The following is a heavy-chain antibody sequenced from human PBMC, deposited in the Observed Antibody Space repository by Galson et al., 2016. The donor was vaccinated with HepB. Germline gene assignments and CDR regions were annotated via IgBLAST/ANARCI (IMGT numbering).Heavy chain of an antibody. Sequence: SCKASGYTFVTYGISWVRQVPGQGLEWMGWISAYNGNTNYARKFQDRVTLTTDTSTTTAYMEIRRLRSDDTGVYYCARASRFTYGYGWFDPWGQGTPVTVSS. D-gene: IGHD5-18*01. CDR2: ISAYNGNT. CDR3: ARASRFTYGYGWFDP. CDR1: GYTFVTYG. J-gene: IGHJ5*02. V-gene: IGHV1-18*01.